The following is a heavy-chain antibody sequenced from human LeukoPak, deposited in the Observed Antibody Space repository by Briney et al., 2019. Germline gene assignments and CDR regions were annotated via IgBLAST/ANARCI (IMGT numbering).Heavy chain of an antibody. V-gene: IGHV4-31*03. J-gene: IGHJ3*02. CDR1: GGSIRSSYYY. D-gene: IGHD5-24*01. Sequence: SETLSLTCTVSGGSIRSSYYYWSWIRQHPGKGLEWIGYIYYSGSTYYNPSLKSRVTISVDTSKNQFSLKLSSVTAADTAVYYCARAAEDGYNYDAFDIWGQGTMVTVSS. CDR2: IYYSGST. CDR3: ARAAEDGYNYDAFDI.